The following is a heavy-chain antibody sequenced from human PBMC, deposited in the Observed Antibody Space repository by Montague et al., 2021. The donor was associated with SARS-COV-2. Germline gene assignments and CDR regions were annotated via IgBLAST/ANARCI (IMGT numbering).Heavy chain of an antibody. CDR3: VRVVTRARAIFSYFDY. Sequence: SETLSLTCTVSGGSISSGSHYWGYIRQPPGKGLEWLGCTYYSRTTYYSPSLKSRITMSVHTSKNQFSLSLNSVTAADTAVYYCVRVVTRARAIFSYFDYWGQGTLVTVSS. J-gene: IGHJ4*02. CDR2: TYYSRTT. V-gene: IGHV4-39*07. CDR1: GGSISSGSHY. D-gene: IGHD2/OR15-2a*01.